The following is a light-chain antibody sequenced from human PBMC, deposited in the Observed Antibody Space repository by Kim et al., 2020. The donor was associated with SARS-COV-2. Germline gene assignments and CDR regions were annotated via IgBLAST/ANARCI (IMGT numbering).Light chain of an antibody. CDR2: SDN. J-gene: IGLJ3*02. CDR3: AAWDGSLNAWV. Sequence: QSVLIQPPSASGTPGQRVTISCSGSSSNIGGNTVNWYQQFPGTAPKLLIYSDNQRPSGVPDRFSGSKSGTSASLAISGLHFEDESDYYCAAWDGSLNAWVFGGGTQLTVL. CDR1: SSNIGGNT. V-gene: IGLV1-44*01.